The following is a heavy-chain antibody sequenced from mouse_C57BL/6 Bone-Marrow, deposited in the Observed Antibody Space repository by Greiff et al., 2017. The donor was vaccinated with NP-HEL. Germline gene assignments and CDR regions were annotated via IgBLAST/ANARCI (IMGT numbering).Heavy chain of an antibody. J-gene: IGHJ3*01. CDR1: GYTFTDYE. CDR3: TREGGYDVWFAY. Sequence: VKLVESGAELVRPGASVTLSCKASGYTFTDYEMHWVKQTPVHGLEWIGAIDPETGGTAYNQKFKGKAILTADKSSSTAYMELRSLTSEDSAVYYCTREGGYDVWFAYWGQGTLVTVSA. V-gene: IGHV1-15*01. D-gene: IGHD2-2*01. CDR2: IDPETGGT.